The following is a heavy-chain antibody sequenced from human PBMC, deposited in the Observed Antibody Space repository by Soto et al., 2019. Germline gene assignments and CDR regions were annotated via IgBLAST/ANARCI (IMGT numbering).Heavy chain of an antibody. CDR2: INPDGGST. CDR1: GYTFISYY. CDR3: AALAVAEAFDI. Sequence: ASVKVSCKASGYTFISYYMHWVRQAPGQGLEWMGIINPDGGSTRYAQKFQGRVTITRDMSTSTAYMELSSLRSEDTAVYYCAALAVAEAFDIWGQGTMVTVSS. D-gene: IGHD6-19*01. V-gene: IGHV1-46*01. J-gene: IGHJ3*02.